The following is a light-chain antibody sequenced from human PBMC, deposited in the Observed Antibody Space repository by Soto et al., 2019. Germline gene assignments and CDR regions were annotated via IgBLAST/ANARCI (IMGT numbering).Light chain of an antibody. V-gene: IGLV2-14*01. CDR1: SSDLGGFNY. CDR2: EVS. J-gene: IGLJ1*01. Sequence: LTQPASVSGSPGQSITISCTGSSSDLGGFNYVSWYQIHPGKAPRLIVYEVSNRPSGVSNRFSGSKSGNTASLTISGLQADDEAVYFCSSYTSSSIFYVFGSGTKVTVL. CDR3: SSYTSSSIFYV.